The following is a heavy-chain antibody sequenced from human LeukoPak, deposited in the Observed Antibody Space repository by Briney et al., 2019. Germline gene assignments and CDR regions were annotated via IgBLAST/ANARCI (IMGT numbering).Heavy chain of an antibody. CDR2: IYYSGST. Sequence: SETLSLTCTVSGGSISSYYWSWIRQPPGKGLEWIGYIYYSGSTNYNPSLKSRVTMSLDTSKNQFSLKLSSVTAADTAVYYCAKIIGSWKFDYWGQGTLVTVSS. CDR3: AKIIGSWKFDY. V-gene: IGHV4-59*12. CDR1: GGSISSYY. D-gene: IGHD6-13*01. J-gene: IGHJ4*02.